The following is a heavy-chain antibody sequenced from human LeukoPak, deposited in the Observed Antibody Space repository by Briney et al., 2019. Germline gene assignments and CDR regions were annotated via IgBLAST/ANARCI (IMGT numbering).Heavy chain of an antibody. CDR1: GFTFSSYA. CDR3: ARVALSFRSLHDNWFDP. CDR2: ISYDGSNK. Sequence: QPGRSLRLSCAASGFTFSSYAMHWVRQAPGKGLEWVAVISYDGSNKYYADSVKGQFTISRDNSKNTLYLQMNSLRAEDTAVYYCARVALSFRSLHDNWFDPWGQGTLVTVSS. J-gene: IGHJ5*02. V-gene: IGHV3-30*04. D-gene: IGHD2/OR15-2a*01.